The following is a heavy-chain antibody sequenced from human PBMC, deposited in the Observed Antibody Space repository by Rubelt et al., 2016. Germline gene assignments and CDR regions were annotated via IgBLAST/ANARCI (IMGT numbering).Heavy chain of an antibody. D-gene: IGHD1-26*01. CDR1: GGSISSSSYY. V-gene: IGHV4-39*01. Sequence: QLQLQESGPGLVKPSETLSLTCTVSGGSISSSSYYWGWIRQPPGKGLEWIGSIYYSGNTYYNPSLKSRVTISVDTSKNQFSLKLSSVTAADTAVYYCARPRSSGSYGYWGQGTLVTVSS. J-gene: IGHJ4*02. CDR3: ARPRSSGSYGY. CDR2: IYYSGNT.